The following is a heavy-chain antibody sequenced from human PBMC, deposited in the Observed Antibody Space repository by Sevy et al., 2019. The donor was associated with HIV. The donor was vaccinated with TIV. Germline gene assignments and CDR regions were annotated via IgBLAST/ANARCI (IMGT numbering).Heavy chain of an antibody. CDR3: ARDDYGDYLTDY. Sequence: ASVKVSCKASGYTFTGYYMHWVRQAPGQGLEWMGRINPNSGGTNYAQKFQGRVTMTRDTSISTAYMELSRLRSDDTAVYYCARDDYGDYLTDYWGQRTLVTVSS. D-gene: IGHD4-17*01. J-gene: IGHJ4*02. V-gene: IGHV1-2*06. CDR1: GYTFTGYY. CDR2: INPNSGGT.